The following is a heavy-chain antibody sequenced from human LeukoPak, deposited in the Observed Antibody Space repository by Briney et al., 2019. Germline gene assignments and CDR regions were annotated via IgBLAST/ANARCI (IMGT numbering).Heavy chain of an antibody. CDR3: AKDRPPDFLSGYYSRDYYYGMDV. CDR1: GFTFSSYA. V-gene: IGHV3-23*01. CDR2: ISGSGGST. Sequence: QPGGSLRLSCAASGFTFSSYAMHWVRQAPGKGLEWVSAISGSGGSTYYADSVKGRFTISRDNSKNTLYLQMSSLRAEGTAVYYCAKDRPPDFLSGYYSRDYYYGMDVWGQGTTVTVSS. D-gene: IGHD3-3*01. J-gene: IGHJ6*02.